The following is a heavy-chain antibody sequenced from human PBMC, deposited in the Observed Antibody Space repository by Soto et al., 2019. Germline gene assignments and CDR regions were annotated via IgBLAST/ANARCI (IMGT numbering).Heavy chain of an antibody. CDR2: MSGSGSSE. J-gene: IGHJ6*02. CDR1: GGTFSGHY. CDR3: AREISYVSGRRLYYCMDF. Sequence: GGTLRLSCAASGGTFSGHYMAWIRQAPGKGLEIVAHMSGSGSSEYYGDSVKGRFSIFRENSKSLLFLQMFFLRAEDTAVSYCAREISYVSGRRLYYCMDFLGQGTVVTVSS. V-gene: IGHV3-11*01. D-gene: IGHD3-16*01.